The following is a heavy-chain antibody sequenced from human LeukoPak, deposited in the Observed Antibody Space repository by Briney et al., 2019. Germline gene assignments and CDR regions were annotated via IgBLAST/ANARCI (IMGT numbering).Heavy chain of an antibody. CDR3: AREDIVVVPKFDY. CDR2: ISGSGGST. D-gene: IGHD2-2*01. V-gene: IGHV3-23*01. J-gene: IGHJ4*02. Sequence: PGGSLRLSCAASGFTFSSYAMSWVRQAPGKVLEWISAISGSGGSTYYADSVKGRFTISRDNSKNTLYLQMNSLRAEDTAVYYCAREDIVVVPKFDYWGQGTLVTVSS. CDR1: GFTFSSYA.